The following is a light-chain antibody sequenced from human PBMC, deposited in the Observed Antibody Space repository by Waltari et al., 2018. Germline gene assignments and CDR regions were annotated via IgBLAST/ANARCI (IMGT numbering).Light chain of an antibody. CDR2: AAS. Sequence: DIQMTQSPSSLSASVRDRVTITCRASQSIRSDLNWYQQKPGKAPKLLIYAASSLQSGVPSRFSGSGSGTDFTLTISSLQPEDFATYYCQQSYSTPWTFGQGTKVEIK. CDR1: QSIRSD. J-gene: IGKJ1*01. V-gene: IGKV1-39*01. CDR3: QQSYSTPWT.